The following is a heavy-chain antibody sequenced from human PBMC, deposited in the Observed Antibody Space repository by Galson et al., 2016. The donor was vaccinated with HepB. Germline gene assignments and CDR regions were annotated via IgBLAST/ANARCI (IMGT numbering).Heavy chain of an antibody. V-gene: IGHV2-5*01. CDR2: ISGHDDK. CDR3: IHSSDLHHAFDI. J-gene: IGHJ3*02. D-gene: IGHD2-21*02. CDR1: GFSLGTTGVD. Sequence: PALVKPTQTLTLTCTFSGFSLGTTGVDVGWIRQPPGKTLEWLALISGHDDKRYTPSLKSRLTISKDTSKQQVLLTMTNVDPVGTATYYCIHSSDLHHAFDIWGQGTSVIVSS.